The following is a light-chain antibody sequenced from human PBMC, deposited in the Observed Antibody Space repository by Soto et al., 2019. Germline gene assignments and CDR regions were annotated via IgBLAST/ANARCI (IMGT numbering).Light chain of an antibody. CDR1: QGIDTS. CDR2: AAS. CDR3: QQLHGYPIT. V-gene: IGKV1-9*01. Sequence: LLTQYISSLSASVGDRVTITCRASQGIDTSLAWYQQKPGKAPKLLIYAASNFQSGVPSRFSGSGSGTHFTLTISSLQPEDFATYYCQQLHGYPITFGQGTRPEN. J-gene: IGKJ5*01.